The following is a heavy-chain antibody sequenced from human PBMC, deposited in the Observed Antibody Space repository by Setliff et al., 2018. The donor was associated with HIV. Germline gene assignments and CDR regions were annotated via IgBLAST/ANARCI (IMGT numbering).Heavy chain of an antibody. D-gene: IGHD5-18*01. CDR1: GFTFEVYA. V-gene: IGHV3-9*03. CDR3: ARVNVDTTGVFGPLDY. CDR2: ISGNSGRT. J-gene: IGHJ4*01. Sequence: PGWSLRLSCAASGFTFEVYAMHWVRQAPGKGLEWVSGISGNSGRTGYADSVKGRFTISRDNAKNSLYLQMNSLKPEDMALYYCARVNVDTTGVFGPLDYWGQGTLVTVSS.